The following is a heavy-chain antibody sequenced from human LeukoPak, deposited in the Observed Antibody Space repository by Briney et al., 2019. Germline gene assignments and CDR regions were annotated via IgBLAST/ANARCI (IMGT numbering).Heavy chain of an antibody. V-gene: IGHV4-39*01. CDR3: ARHLGTYQLLYIVWFDP. D-gene: IGHD2-2*02. Sequence: SETLSLTCTVSGGSISSSSYYWGWIRQPPGKGLEWIGSIYYSGSTYYNPSLKSRVTISVDTSKNQFSLKLSSVTAADTAVYYCARHLGTYQLLYIVWFDPWGQGTLVTVSS. CDR1: GGSISSSSYY. CDR2: IYYSGST. J-gene: IGHJ5*02.